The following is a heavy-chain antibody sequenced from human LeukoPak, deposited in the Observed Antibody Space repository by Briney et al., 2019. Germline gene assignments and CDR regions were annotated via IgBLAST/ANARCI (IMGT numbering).Heavy chain of an antibody. Sequence: GGSLRLSCAASGFTFSDYYMSWIRQAPGKGLEWVSYISSSGSTIYYADPVKGRFTISRDNAKNSLYLQMNSLRAEDTAVYYCARGALDIVVVPAAHYYYYGMDVWGQGTTVTVSS. D-gene: IGHD2-2*01. J-gene: IGHJ6*02. CDR2: ISSSGSTI. CDR1: GFTFSDYY. V-gene: IGHV3-11*01. CDR3: ARGALDIVVVPAAHYYYYGMDV.